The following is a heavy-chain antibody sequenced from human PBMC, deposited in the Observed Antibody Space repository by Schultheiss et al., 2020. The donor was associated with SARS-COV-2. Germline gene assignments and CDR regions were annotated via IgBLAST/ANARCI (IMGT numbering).Heavy chain of an antibody. V-gene: IGHV4-34*01. CDR2: INHSGST. Sequence: SETLSLTCAVYGGSFSGYYWSWIRQPPGKGLEWIGEINHSGSTNYNPSLKSRVTISVDTSKNQFSLKLSSVTAADTAVYYCARDRGYQLYYYYGMDVWGQGTTVTV. CDR3: ARDRGYQLYYYYGMDV. D-gene: IGHD2-2*01. CDR1: GGSFSGYY. J-gene: IGHJ6*02.